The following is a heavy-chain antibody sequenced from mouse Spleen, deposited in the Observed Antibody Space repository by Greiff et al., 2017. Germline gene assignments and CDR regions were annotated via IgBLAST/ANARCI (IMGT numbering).Heavy chain of an antibody. J-gene: IGHJ4*01. Sequence: VQLQQSGAELARPGASVKLSCKASGYTFTDYYINWVKQRTGQGLEWIGEIYPGSGNTYYNEKFKGKATLTADKSSSTAYMQLSSLTSEDSAVYFCARRERYAMDYWGQGTSVTVSS. V-gene: IGHV1-77*01. CDR2: IYPGSGNT. CDR1: GYTFTDYY. CDR3: ARRERYAMDY.